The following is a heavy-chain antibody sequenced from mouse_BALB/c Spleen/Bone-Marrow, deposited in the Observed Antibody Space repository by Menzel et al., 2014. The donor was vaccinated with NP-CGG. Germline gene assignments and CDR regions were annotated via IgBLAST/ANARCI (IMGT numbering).Heavy chain of an antibody. CDR2: ISGYYGDA. J-gene: IGHJ4*01. D-gene: IGHD2-14*01. Sequence: VQLQQSGAKLVRPGVSVKTSCKGSGYTFTDHAIHWVKQSHAKSLEWIGVISGYYGDAIYNQKFKGKATMTVDKSSSTAYMELARLTSEDSAIYYCARSGKVRNAMDYWGQGTSVTVSS. V-gene: IGHV1S137*01. CDR3: ARSGKVRNAMDY. CDR1: GYTFTDHA.